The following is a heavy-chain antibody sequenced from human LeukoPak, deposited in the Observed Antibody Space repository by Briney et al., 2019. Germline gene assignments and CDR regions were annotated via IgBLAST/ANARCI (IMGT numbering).Heavy chain of an antibody. CDR1: GGSISSSSYY. D-gene: IGHD3-3*01. CDR3: ARDRVPFYDFWSGFDY. Sequence: PSVTLSLTCTVSGGSISSSSYYWGWIRQPPGKGLEWIGSIYYSGSTYYNPSLKSRVTISVDTSKNQFSLKLSSVTAADTAVYYCARDRVPFYDFWSGFDYWGQGTLVTVSS. CDR2: IYYSGST. J-gene: IGHJ4*02. V-gene: IGHV4-39*07.